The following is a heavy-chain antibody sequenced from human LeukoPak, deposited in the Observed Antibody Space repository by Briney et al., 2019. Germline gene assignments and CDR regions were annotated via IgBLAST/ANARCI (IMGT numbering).Heavy chain of an antibody. J-gene: IGHJ5*02. CDR3: ARAGGRSWFDP. Sequence: ASVKVSCKASGYTFTGYYIHWVRQAPGQGLEWMGWINPNSGGTNYAQKFQGRVTMTTDTSMSTAYMELSRLTSDDMAVYYCARAGGRSWFDPWGQGTLVTVSS. V-gene: IGHV1-2*02. CDR1: GYTFTGYY. CDR2: INPNSGGT.